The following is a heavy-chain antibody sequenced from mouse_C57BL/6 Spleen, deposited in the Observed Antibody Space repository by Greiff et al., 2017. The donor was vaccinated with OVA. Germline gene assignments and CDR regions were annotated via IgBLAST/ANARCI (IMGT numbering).Heavy chain of an antibody. J-gene: IGHJ4*01. Sequence: VQLQQSGPGLVQPSQSLSITCTVSGFSLTSYGVHWVRHSPGKGLEWLGVIWSGGSTDYNAAFISRLSISKDNSKSQVFFKMNSLQADDTAIYYCARNYYSNYEGIMDYWGQGTSVTVSS. CDR3: ARNYYSNYEGIMDY. CDR1: GFSLTSYG. CDR2: IWSGGST. D-gene: IGHD2-5*01. V-gene: IGHV2-2*01.